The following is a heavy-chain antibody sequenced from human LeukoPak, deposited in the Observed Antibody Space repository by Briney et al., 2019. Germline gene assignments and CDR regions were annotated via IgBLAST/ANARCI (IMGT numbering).Heavy chain of an antibody. CDR2: ICSNDNNT. CDR1: GFTFSSYA. V-gene: IGHV3-21*04. J-gene: IGHJ3*02. Sequence: PGGSLRLSCAASGFTFSSYAMNWVRQAPGKGLEWVSAICSNDNNTYYANSVKGRFTISRDNAKNSLYLQMNSLRAEDTAVYYCARDVTPTWELLSDAFDIWGQGTMVTVSS. D-gene: IGHD1-26*01. CDR3: ARDVTPTWELLSDAFDI.